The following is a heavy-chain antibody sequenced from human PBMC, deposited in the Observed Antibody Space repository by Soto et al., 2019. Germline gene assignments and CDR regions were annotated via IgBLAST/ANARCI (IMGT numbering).Heavy chain of an antibody. CDR1: GGSFSGYY. CDR3: ARVRIRVGARSAFDI. V-gene: IGHV4-34*01. Sequence: LSLTCAVYGGSFSGYYWSWIRQPPGKGLEWIGEINHSGSTNYNPSLKSRVTISVDTSKNQFSLKLSSVTAADTAVYYCARVRIRVGARSAFDIWGQGTMVTVSS. CDR2: INHSGST. J-gene: IGHJ3*02. D-gene: IGHD1-26*01.